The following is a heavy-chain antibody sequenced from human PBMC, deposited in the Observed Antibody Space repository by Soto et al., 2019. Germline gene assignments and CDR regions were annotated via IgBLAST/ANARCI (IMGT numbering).Heavy chain of an antibody. CDR2: ISSSSSTI. CDR3: ARSYSSDY. Sequence: GGSLRLSCAASGFTFSSYSMNWVRQAPGRGLEWVSYISSSSSTIYYADSVKGRFTISRDNAKNSLYLQMNSLRAEDTAVYYCARSYSSDYWGQGTLVTVSS. V-gene: IGHV3-48*01. J-gene: IGHJ4*02. CDR1: GFTFSSYS. D-gene: IGHD6-13*01.